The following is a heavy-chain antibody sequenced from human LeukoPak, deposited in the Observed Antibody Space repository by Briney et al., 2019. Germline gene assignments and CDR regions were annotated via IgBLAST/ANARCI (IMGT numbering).Heavy chain of an antibody. V-gene: IGHV4-34*01. CDR1: GGFFSGYY. CDR2: INHSGST. Sequence: SETLSLTCAVYGGFFSGYYWSWIRQPPGKGLEWIGEINHSGSTNYNPSLKSRVTISVDTSKNQFSLKLSSVTAADTAVYYCARASPMVRGVIIHAYGMDVWGQGTTVTVSS. J-gene: IGHJ6*02. D-gene: IGHD3-10*01. CDR3: ARASPMVRGVIIHAYGMDV.